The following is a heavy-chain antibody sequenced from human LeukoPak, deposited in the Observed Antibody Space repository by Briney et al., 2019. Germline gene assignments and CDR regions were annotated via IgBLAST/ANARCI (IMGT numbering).Heavy chain of an antibody. D-gene: IGHD6-13*01. CDR1: GYTFTGYY. J-gene: IGHJ6*03. V-gene: IGHV1-2*02. CDR2: INPNSGGT. Sequence: ASVKVSCKASGYTFTGYYMHWVRQAPGQGLEWMGWINPNSGGTNYAQKFQGRVTMTRDTSISTAYMELSSLRFDDTAVYYCARGATAGRFSLRPTGAYYMDVWGKGTTVTVSS. CDR3: ARGATAGRFSLRPTGAYYMDV.